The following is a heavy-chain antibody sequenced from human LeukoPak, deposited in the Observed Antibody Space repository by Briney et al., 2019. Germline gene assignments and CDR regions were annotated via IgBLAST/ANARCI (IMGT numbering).Heavy chain of an antibody. CDR2: MSSSGSTT. J-gene: IGHJ4*02. V-gene: IGHV3-48*03. D-gene: IGHD2/OR15-2a*01. CDR1: GFIFDNYE. CDR3: ARAGLLFYFDY. Sequence: GGSLRLSCTASGFIFDNYEMNWVRQPPGKGLEWVAYMSSSGSTTYYAASVKGRFTISRDNARDPLFLQMNSLRVEDTAIYYCARAGLLFYFDYWGQGALVTVSS.